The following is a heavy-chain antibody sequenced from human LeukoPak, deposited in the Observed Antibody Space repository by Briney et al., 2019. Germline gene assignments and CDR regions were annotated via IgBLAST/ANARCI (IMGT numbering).Heavy chain of an antibody. CDR1: GGSIRSYN. V-gene: IGHV4-59*01. D-gene: IGHD3-22*01. CDR2: IHHSGST. J-gene: IGHJ4*02. Sequence: SETLSLTCTVSGGSIRSYNWGWIRQPPGKGLEWIGDIHHSGSTDYKPSLKSRVTISVDTSKNQFSLKLSSVTAADTAVYHCARRGYYYDSRGYYYFDYWGQGTLVTVSS. CDR3: ARRGYYYDSRGYYYFDY.